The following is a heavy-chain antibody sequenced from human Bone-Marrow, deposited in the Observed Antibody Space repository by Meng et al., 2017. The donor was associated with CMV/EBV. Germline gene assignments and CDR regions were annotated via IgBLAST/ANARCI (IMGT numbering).Heavy chain of an antibody. CDR2: INHSGST. D-gene: IGHD5-24*01. Sequence: SETLSLTCAVYSGSFSGYYWSWIRQPPGKGLEWIGEINHSGSTNYNPSLMSRVTISVDTSKNQFSLKLSSVTAADTAVYYCARVPDGYTTYYFDYWGQGTLVTVSS. J-gene: IGHJ4*02. CDR3: ARVPDGYTTYYFDY. CDR1: SGSFSGYY. V-gene: IGHV4-34*01.